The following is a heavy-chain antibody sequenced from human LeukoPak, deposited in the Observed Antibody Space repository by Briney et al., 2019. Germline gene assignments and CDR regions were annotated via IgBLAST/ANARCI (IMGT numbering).Heavy chain of an antibody. D-gene: IGHD2-15*01. Sequence: GGSLRLSRVASGFNVSNNYMSWVRQAPGKGLEWVSVIYSGGSTNYADSVKGRFIISRDNSKSTLFLQMNSLRAEDTAVYYCAKTSVGEGRIIASGYFDNWGQGTLVTVSS. CDR2: IYSGGST. CDR3: AKTSVGEGRIIASGYFDN. J-gene: IGHJ4*02. CDR1: GFNVSNNY. V-gene: IGHV3-66*01.